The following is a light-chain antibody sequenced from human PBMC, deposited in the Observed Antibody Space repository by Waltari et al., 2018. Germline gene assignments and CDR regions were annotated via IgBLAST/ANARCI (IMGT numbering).Light chain of an antibody. CDR3: LQTKKSPRT. CDR2: QAS. Sequence: DIVLTQSPASLTVSPGQRATITCRASESVSPFGITLIHWYQQKPGHPPKLLIYQASNKDTGVPARFSGSGSGTDFTLTINPVEADDAANYYCLQTKKSPRTFGHGTKVEIK. J-gene: IGKJ1*01. V-gene: IGKV3-11*01. CDR1: ESVSPFGITL.